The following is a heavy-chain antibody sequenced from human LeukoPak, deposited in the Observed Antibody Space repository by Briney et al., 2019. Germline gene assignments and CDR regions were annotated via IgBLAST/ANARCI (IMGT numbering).Heavy chain of an antibody. CDR2: ISYSGST. V-gene: IGHV4-59*08. Sequence: SETLSLTCTVSGGXMSSYYWSWIRQPPGKGLEWIGYISYSGSTNYNPSLKSRITISVDTSKNQFSLKLSSVTAADTAVYYCARSGVTALSWVDPWGQGTLVTVSS. CDR1: GGXMSSYY. J-gene: IGHJ5*02. D-gene: IGHD2-21*02. CDR3: ARSGVTALSWVDP.